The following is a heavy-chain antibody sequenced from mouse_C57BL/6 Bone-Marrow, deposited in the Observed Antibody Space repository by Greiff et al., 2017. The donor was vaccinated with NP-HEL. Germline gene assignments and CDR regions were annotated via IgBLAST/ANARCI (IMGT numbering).Heavy chain of an antibody. V-gene: IGHV6-3*01. Sequence: EVQRVESGGGLVQPGGSMKLSCVASGFTFSNYWMNWVRQSPEKGLEWVAQIRLKSDNYATHYAESVKGRFTISRDDSKSSVDLQMNNLRAEDTGIYYCTGQFWDCYYAMDYWGQGTSVTVSS. CDR1: GFTFSNYW. J-gene: IGHJ4*01. CDR3: TGQFWDCYYAMDY. D-gene: IGHD4-1*01. CDR2: IRLKSDNYAT.